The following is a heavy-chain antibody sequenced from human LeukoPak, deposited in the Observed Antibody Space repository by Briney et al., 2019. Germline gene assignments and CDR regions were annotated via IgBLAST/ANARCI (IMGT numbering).Heavy chain of an antibody. J-gene: IGHJ4*02. CDR2: IYYSGST. V-gene: IGHV4-59*08. CDR3: ASSRSSSWSDYFDY. Sequence: SETLSLTCTVSGGSIGSYYWSWIRQPPGKGLEWIGYIYYSGSTNYNPSLKSRVTISVDTSKNQFSLKLSSVTAADTAVYYCASSRSSSWSDYFDYWGQGTLVTVSS. CDR1: GGSIGSYY. D-gene: IGHD6-13*01.